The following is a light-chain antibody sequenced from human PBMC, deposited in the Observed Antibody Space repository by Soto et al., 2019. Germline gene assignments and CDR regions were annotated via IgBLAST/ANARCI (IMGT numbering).Light chain of an antibody. CDR1: SSDIGAYNF. J-gene: IGLJ2*01. V-gene: IGLV2-14*03. CDR3: TSWTTSTTMI. Sequence: QSALTQPASMSASPGQSITISCTGNSSDIGAYNFVSWYQQHPGKAPKLMLYDVNIRPSGVSNRFSGSKSGNTASLTISGLQAEDEADYYCTSWTTSTTMIFGGGTEVTV. CDR2: DVN.